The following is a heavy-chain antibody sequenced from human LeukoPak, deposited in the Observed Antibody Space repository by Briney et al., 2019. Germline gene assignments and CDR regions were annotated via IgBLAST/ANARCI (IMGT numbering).Heavy chain of an antibody. V-gene: IGHV4-59*12. J-gene: IGHJ5*02. D-gene: IGHD2-2*01. CDR1: GGSISSYY. CDR3: ARGRGGYCSSTSCYAALPFDP. Sequence: SETLSLTCTVSGGSISSYYWSWIRQPPGKGLEWIGYIYYSGSTNYNPSLKSRVTISVDTSKNQFSLKLSSVTAADTAVYYCARGRGGYCSSTSCYAALPFDPWGQGTLVTVSS. CDR2: IYYSGST.